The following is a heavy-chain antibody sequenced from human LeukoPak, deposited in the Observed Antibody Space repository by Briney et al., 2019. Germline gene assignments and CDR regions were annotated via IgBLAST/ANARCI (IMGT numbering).Heavy chain of an antibody. V-gene: IGHV1-2*02. CDR1: GYTFIDYY. Sequence: ASVKVSCKASGYTFIDYYIHWVRQAPGQGLEWMGWINPNSGGTNYGQRFQGRVTMTRDTSISTAYMELSRLIADETAVYYCARIRYYYGSGSYSLGYWGQGTLVTVSS. J-gene: IGHJ4*02. CDR2: INPNSGGT. CDR3: ARIRYYYGSGSYSLGY. D-gene: IGHD3-10*01.